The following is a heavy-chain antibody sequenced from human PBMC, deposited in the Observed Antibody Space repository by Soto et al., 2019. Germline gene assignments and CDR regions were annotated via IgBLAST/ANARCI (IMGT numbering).Heavy chain of an antibody. CDR2: IYWNDDK. J-gene: IGHJ4*02. CDR1: GFSLSTSGVG. CDR3: DHTGALFECFIFPHDFAY. Sequence: SGPTLVNPTQTLTLTCTFSGFSLSTSGVGVGWIRQPPGKALEWLALIYWNDDKRYSPSLKSRLTITKDTSKNQVVLTMTNMDAVDTATYFGDHTGALFECFIFPHDFAYWGQGTLVTVSS. D-gene: IGHD3-3*01. V-gene: IGHV2-5*01.